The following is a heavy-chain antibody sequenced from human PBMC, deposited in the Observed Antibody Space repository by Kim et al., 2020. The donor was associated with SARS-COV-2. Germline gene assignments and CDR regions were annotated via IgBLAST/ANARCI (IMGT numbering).Heavy chain of an antibody. CDR1: EGTFSSYA. V-gene: IGHV1-69*13. J-gene: IGHJ1*01. CDR2: IIPIFGTA. D-gene: IGHD7-27*01. CDR3: ASDRDWGYFQH. Sequence: SVKVSCKASEGTFSSYAISWVRQAPGQGLEWMGGIIPIFGTANYAQKFQGRVTITADESTSTAYRELSSLSSEDTAVYYCASDRDWGYFQHWGQGTLVTVSS.